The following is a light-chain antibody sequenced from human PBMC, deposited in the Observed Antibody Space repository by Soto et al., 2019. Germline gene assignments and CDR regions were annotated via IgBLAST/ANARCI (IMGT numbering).Light chain of an antibody. J-gene: IGKJ1*01. CDR1: QPISDY. CDR3: QQHYNTPRT. V-gene: IGKV1-39*01. CDR2: TAS. Sequence: DIQMTQSPSSLSASVGDRATITCRTNQPISDYLNWYQQKPGKAPTLLIYTASNLQSGVPSRFSGSGSGTHFTLTISSLQPEDFATYYCQQHYNTPRTLGQGTKVDIK.